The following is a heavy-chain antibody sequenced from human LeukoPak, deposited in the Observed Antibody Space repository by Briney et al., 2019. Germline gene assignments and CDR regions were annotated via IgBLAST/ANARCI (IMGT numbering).Heavy chain of an antibody. Sequence: SETLSLTCTVSGGSISSGDYYWSWIRQPPGKGLEWIGYIYYSGSTYYNPSLKSRVTISVDTSKNQFSLKLSSVTAADTAVYYCAAAGRTHLTSYYFDYWGQGTLVTVSS. J-gene: IGHJ4*02. D-gene: IGHD6-13*01. V-gene: IGHV4-30-4*01. CDR3: AAAGRTHLTSYYFDY. CDR1: GGSISSGDYY. CDR2: IYYSGST.